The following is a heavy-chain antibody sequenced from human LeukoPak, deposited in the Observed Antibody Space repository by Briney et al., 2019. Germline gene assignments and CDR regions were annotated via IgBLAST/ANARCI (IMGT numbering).Heavy chain of an antibody. J-gene: IGHJ6*03. CDR1: GYTFTGYY. CDR2: INPKSGGT. V-gene: IGHV1-2*02. CDR3: ARVAVMGNFRMDV. D-gene: IGHD2-8*01. Sequence: ASVKVSCKASGYTFTGYYMHWVRQAPGQGLEWMGWINPKSGGTKYAQKFQGRVTMTRDTSISIVYMDLTTLRSDDTAVYYCARVAVMGNFRMDVWGKGATVTVSS.